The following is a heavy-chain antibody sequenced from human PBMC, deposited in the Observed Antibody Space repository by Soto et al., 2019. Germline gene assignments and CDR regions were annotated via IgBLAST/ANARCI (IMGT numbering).Heavy chain of an antibody. J-gene: IGHJ4*02. CDR3: AKGGGRYAVSNIALFDS. CDR1: GFTFRNYA. CDR2: IRGGGSES. V-gene: IGHV3-23*01. D-gene: IGHD3-16*01. Sequence: EVQLLESGGDLVQPGGSLRLSCTTSGFTFRNYAMSWVRQAPGKGLEWVSIIRGGGSESFYADSVKGRFTISRDNSKNTLELQMNSLREEDTATYYCAKGGGRYAVSNIALFDSWGQGALVVVSS.